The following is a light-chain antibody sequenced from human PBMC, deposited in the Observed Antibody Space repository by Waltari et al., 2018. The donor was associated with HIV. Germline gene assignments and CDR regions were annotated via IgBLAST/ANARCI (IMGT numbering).Light chain of an antibody. J-gene: IGLJ2*01. CDR1: SSNLGSNT. CDR2: SYK. V-gene: IGLV1-44*01. Sequence: QSVLTQPPSASGTPGQRVTISCSGSSSNLGSNTVNWYQQLPGTAPKLLSHSYKLRPSGVPDRFSGSKSGTSASLAISGLQSEDEADYYCAAGDDSLKGPICGGGTKVTVL. CDR3: AAGDDSLKGPI.